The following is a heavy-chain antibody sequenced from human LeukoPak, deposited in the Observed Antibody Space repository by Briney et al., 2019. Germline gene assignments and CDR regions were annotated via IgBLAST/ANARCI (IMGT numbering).Heavy chain of an antibody. CDR2: IYYSGST. CDR1: GGSISSGGYY. V-gene: IGHV4-31*03. D-gene: IGHD3-10*01. CDR3: ARDRAVTMVRGATFWFDP. Sequence: SETLSLTCTVSGGSISSGGYYWSWIRQHPGKGLEWIGYIYYSGSTCYNPSLKSRVTISVDTSKNQFSLKLSSVTAADTAVYYCARDRAVTMVRGATFWFDPWGQGTLVTVSS. J-gene: IGHJ5*02.